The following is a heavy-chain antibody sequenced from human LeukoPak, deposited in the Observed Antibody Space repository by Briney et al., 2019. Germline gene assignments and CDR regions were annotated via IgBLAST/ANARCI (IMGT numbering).Heavy chain of an antibody. CDR1: GFTFDDYA. D-gene: IGHD2-2*01. J-gene: IGHJ2*01. V-gene: IGHV3-9*01. CDR2: ISWNSGSI. CDR3: AKDKQLLPRWYFDL. Sequence: PGRSLRLSCAASGFTFDDYAMHWVRQAPGKGLEWVSGISWNSGSIGYADSVKGRFAISRDNAKNSLYLQMNSLRAEDTALYYCAKDKQLLPRWYFDLWGRGTLVTVSS.